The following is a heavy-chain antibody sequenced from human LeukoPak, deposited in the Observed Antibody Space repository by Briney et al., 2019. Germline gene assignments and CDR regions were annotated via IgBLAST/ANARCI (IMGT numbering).Heavy chain of an antibody. CDR3: ARELRNSGSRPTFDY. J-gene: IGHJ4*02. CDR2: IYYSGST. Sequence: SETLSLTCTVSGGSISSSSYYWGWIRQPPGKGLEWIGSIYYSGSTYYNPSLKSRVTISVDTSKNQFSLKLSSVTAADTAVYYCARELRNSGSRPTFDYWGQGTLVTVSS. V-gene: IGHV4-39*02. D-gene: IGHD1-26*01. CDR1: GGSISSSSYY.